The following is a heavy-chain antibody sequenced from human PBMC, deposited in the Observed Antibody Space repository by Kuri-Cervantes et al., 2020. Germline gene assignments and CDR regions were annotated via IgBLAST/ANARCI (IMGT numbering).Heavy chain of an antibody. D-gene: IGHD2-15*01. V-gene: IGHV3-21*03. J-gene: IGHJ4*02. CDR3: AKDLLQGFCSGGSCYSGYFDY. CDR2: ISSSSSYI. CDR1: GFTFSSYS. Sequence: GESLKISCAASGFTFSSYSMNWVRQAPGKGLEWVSSISSSSSYIYYADSVKGRFTISRDNAKNSLYLQMNSLRAEDTAVYYCAKDLLQGFCSGGSCYSGYFDYWGQGTLVTVSS.